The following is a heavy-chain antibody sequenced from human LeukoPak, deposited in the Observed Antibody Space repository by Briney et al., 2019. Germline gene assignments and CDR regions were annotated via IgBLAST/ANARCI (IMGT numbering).Heavy chain of an antibody. V-gene: IGHV4-39*01. J-gene: IGHJ2*01. D-gene: IGHD1-26*01. CDR2: FYYSGST. Sequence: PSETLSLTCTVSGGSISSSSYYWGWIRQPPGKGLEWIGSFYYSGSTYYNPSLKSRVTISVDTSKNQFSLKLSSVTAADTAVYYCARGKWELLSHYWCFDLWGRGTLVTVSS. CDR3: ARGKWELLSHYWCFDL. CDR1: GGSISSSSYY.